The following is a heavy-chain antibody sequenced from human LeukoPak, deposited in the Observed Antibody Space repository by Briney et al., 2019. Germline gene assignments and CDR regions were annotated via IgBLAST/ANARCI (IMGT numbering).Heavy chain of an antibody. CDR1: GYTFTSYG. D-gene: IGHD3-10*01. V-gene: IGHV1-18*01. CDR3: ARSYGSGTLNWFDP. Sequence: GASVKVSCKASGYTFTSYGISWVRQAPGQGLEWMGWICAYNGNTNYAQKLQGRVTMTTDTSTSTAYMELRSLRSDDTAVYYCARSYGSGTLNWFDPWGQGTLVTVSS. CDR2: ICAYNGNT. J-gene: IGHJ5*02.